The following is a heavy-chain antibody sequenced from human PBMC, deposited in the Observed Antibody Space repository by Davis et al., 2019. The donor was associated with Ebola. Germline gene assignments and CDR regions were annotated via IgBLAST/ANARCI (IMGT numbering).Heavy chain of an antibody. CDR2: TYFNSKYYS. V-gene: IGHV6-1*01. J-gene: IGHJ6*04. D-gene: IGHD5-12*01. CDR3: ERGWLRSGLDV. Sequence: LRLSCAISGDSVSINSAGWNWIRQSPSRGLEWLGRTYFNSKYYSDYAVSVRGRITINADPSKNQFSLKLNFVTPEDTAVYYCERGWLRSGLDVGGKGTTVTV. CDR1: GDSVSINSAG.